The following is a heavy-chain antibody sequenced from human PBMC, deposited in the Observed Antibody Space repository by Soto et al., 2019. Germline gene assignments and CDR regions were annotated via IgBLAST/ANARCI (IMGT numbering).Heavy chain of an antibody. CDR3: ANEIRPNDY. J-gene: IGHJ4*02. V-gene: IGHV3-23*01. CDR2: ISISGGNT. CDR1: GLPFSSHA. Sequence: EVKLLESGGGLVQPGGSLRLSCAASGLPFSSHAMSWVRQAPGKGLEWGSSISISGGNTYYADSVRGRFTISRDNSKNTLYLHMNSLPAEDTALYFCANEIRPNDYWGQGTLVTVSS. D-gene: IGHD4-17*01.